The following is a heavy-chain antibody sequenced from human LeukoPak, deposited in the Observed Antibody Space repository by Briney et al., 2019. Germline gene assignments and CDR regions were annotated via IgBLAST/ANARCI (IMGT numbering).Heavy chain of an antibody. CDR1: GFTFSSYA. CDR3: ANSFAVAGSRPPDY. D-gene: IGHD6-13*01. J-gene: IGHJ4*02. CDR2: ISGSGSST. V-gene: IGHV3-23*01. Sequence: GGSLRLSCAASGFTFSSYAMSWVRQAPGKGLEWVSLISGSGSSTYYADSAKGRFTISRDNSKNSLYLQMNSLRAEDTAVYYCANSFAVAGSRPPDYWGQGTLVTVSS.